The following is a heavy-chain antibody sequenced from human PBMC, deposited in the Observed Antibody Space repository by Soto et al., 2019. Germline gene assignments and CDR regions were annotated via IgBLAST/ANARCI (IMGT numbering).Heavy chain of an antibody. J-gene: IGHJ4*02. V-gene: IGHV3-66*01. D-gene: IGHD3-10*01. Sequence: EVQLVESGGGLVQPGGSLRLSCAASGFTVSSNYMSWVRQAPGKGLEWVSVIYSGGSTYYADSVKGRFTISRDNSKNTLYLQMNSLRAEDTAVYYCARALSRAAGLDYWGQGTLVTVSS. CDR1: GFTVSSNY. CDR2: IYSGGST. CDR3: ARALSRAAGLDY.